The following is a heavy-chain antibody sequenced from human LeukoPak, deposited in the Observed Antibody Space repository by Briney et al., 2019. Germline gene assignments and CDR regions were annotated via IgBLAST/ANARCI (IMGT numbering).Heavy chain of an antibody. CDR2: MSGSGGST. J-gene: IGHJ4*02. CDR1: GFTFSSYA. Sequence: QPGGSLRLSCAASGFTFSSYAMSWVRQAPGKGLEWVSAMSGSGGSTYYADSVKGRFTISRDNSKNTLYLQMNSLRAEDTAVYYCAKGGYDYVWGSYRHFDYWGQGTLVTVSS. D-gene: IGHD3-16*02. V-gene: IGHV3-23*01. CDR3: AKGGYDYVWGSYRHFDY.